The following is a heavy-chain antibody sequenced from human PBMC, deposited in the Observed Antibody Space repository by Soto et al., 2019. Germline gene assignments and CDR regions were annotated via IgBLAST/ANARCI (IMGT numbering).Heavy chain of an antibody. Sequence: EVQLLESGGGLVQPGGSLRLSCAASGFTFSSYAMRWVRQAPGKGLEWVSAISGSGGSTYYADSVKGRFTISRDNSNNTLYLQRNSLRAEDTAVYYCARRGSGSYYDYWGQGTLVTVSS. CDR3: ARRGSGSYYDY. CDR1: GFTFSSYA. D-gene: IGHD1-26*01. V-gene: IGHV3-23*01. CDR2: ISGSGGST. J-gene: IGHJ4*02.